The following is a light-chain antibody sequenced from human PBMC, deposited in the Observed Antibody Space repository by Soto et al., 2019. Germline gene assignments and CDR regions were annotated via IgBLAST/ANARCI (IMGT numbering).Light chain of an antibody. CDR3: QQYNSYSWT. V-gene: IGKV1-5*03. CDR1: QIISSW. Sequence: DIQMTQSPSTLSASVGDRVTITCRASQIISSWLAWYQQKSGKAPKLLIYKASSLESGVPTRFSGSGSGTEFTLTISSLQPDDFATYYCQQYNSYSWTFGQGTKV. CDR2: KAS. J-gene: IGKJ1*01.